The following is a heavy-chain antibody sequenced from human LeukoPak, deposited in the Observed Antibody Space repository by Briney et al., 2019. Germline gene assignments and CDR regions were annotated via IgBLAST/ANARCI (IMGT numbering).Heavy chain of an antibody. CDR1: GFTFSSYA. J-gene: IGHJ6*03. CDR2: ISGSGGST. V-gene: IGHV3-23*01. CDR3: ARDRKGYGSGSHYMDV. Sequence: PGGSLRLSCAASGFTFSSYAMSWVRQAPGKGLEWVSAISGSGGSTYYADSVKGRFTISRDNSKNTLYLQMNSLRAEDTAVYYCARDRKGYGSGSHYMDVWGKGTTVTVSS. D-gene: IGHD3-10*01.